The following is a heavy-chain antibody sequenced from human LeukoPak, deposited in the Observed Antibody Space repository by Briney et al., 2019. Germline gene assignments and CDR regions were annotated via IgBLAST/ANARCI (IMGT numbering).Heavy chain of an antibody. CDR2: IYYSGST. V-gene: IGHV4-30-4*01. CDR3: ARDVWIQLWGSLDY. CDR1: GGSISSGDYY. J-gene: IGHJ4*02. D-gene: IGHD5-18*01. Sequence: SEALSLTCTVSGGSISSGDYYWSWIRQPPGKGLEWIGYIYYSGSTYYNPSLKSRVTISVDTSKNQFSLKLSSVTAADTAVYYCARDVWIQLWGSLDYWGQGTLVTVSS.